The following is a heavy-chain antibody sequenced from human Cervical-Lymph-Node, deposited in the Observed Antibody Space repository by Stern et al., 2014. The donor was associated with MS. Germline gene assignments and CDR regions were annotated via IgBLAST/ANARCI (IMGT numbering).Heavy chain of an antibody. V-gene: IGHV1-69*01. CDR2: IVPSVGKP. J-gene: IGHJ6*02. Sequence: QVQLVQSGAEVKKPGSSVKVSCKASGGTFSNYATSWVRQAPGQGLEWMGGIVPSVGKPNYAQKLQGRVTITADESTSTACMDLSSLRSEDTAVYYCASPLTATSVPFGYYGMDVWGQGTTVTVS. CDR3: ASPLTATSVPFGYYGMDV. D-gene: IGHD4-17*01. CDR1: GGTFSNYA.